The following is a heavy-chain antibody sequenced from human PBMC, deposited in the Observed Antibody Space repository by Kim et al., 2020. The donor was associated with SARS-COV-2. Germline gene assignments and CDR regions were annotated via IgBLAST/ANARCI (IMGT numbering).Heavy chain of an antibody. D-gene: IGHD3-16*01. CDR3: AKDFGGPSGS. Sequence: RIINHADSVRGRFTISRDDATNTLYLQMNSLRPDDTAIYYCAKDFGGPSGSWGQGTLVTVSS. CDR2: RII. V-gene: IGHV3-74*01. J-gene: IGHJ5*02.